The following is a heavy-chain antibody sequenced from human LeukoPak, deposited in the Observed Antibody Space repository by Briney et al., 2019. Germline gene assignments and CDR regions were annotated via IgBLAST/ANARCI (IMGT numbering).Heavy chain of an antibody. CDR3: ARSEGDSGYFMGIDY. J-gene: IGHJ4*02. Sequence: PSETLSLTCAVYGGSFSGYYWSWIRQPPGKGLEWIGEINRSGSTNYNPSLKSRVTISVDTSKNQFSLKLSSVTAADTAVYYCARSEGDSGYFMGIDYWGQGTLVTVSS. V-gene: IGHV4-34*01. CDR2: INRSGST. D-gene: IGHD3-22*01. CDR1: GGSFSGYY.